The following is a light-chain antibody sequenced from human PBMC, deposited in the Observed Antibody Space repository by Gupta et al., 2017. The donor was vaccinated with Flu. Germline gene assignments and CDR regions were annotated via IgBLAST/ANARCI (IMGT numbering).Light chain of an antibody. CDR1: QSVSSN. Sequence: PGERATLSCRASQSVSSNLAWYQQKPGQAPRLLIYGASTRATGIPARFSGSGSGTEFTLTISSLQSEDFAVYYCQQYNNWITFGQGTRLEIK. CDR2: GAS. V-gene: IGKV3-15*01. J-gene: IGKJ5*01. CDR3: QQYNNWIT.